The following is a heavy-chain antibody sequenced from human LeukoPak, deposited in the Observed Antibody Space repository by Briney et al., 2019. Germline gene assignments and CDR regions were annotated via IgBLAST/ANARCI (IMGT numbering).Heavy chain of an antibody. D-gene: IGHD5-12*01. CDR1: GGSISSYY. Sequence: SETLSLTCTVSGGSISSYYWSWIRQPPGKGLEWIGYIYYSGSTNYNPSLKSRVTISVDTSKNQFSLKLSSVTAADTAVYYCARRRRGEGYDYGLNVFDYWGQGTLVTVSS. CDR3: ARRRRGEGYDYGLNVFDY. V-gene: IGHV4-59*08. J-gene: IGHJ4*02. CDR2: IYYSGST.